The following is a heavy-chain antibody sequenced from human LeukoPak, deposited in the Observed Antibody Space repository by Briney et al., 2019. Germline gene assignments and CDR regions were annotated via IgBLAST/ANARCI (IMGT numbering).Heavy chain of an antibody. CDR2: IKEDGSEK. V-gene: IGHV3-7*05. CDR3: AREIGSAARGR. Sequence: PGGSLRLSCTTSGFTFDSYWMSWVRQAPGKGLEWVANIKEDGSEKYYVDSVKGRFTISRDNAKNSVSLQMNSLRVEDTAVYYCAREIGSAARGRWGQGTLVIVSS. CDR1: GFTFDSYW. J-gene: IGHJ4*02. D-gene: IGHD6-13*01.